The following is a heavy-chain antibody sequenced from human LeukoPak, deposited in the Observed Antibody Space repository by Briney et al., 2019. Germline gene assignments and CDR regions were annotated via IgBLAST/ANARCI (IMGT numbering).Heavy chain of an antibody. D-gene: IGHD3-16*01. J-gene: IGHJ4*02. CDR3: ARDFTTNEWGLSYYFDY. V-gene: IGHV3-21*01. CDR1: GFTFSSYS. CDR2: ISSSSSYI. Sequence: PGGSLRLSCAASGFTFSSYSMNWVRQAPGKGLEWVSSISSSSSYIYYADSVKGRFTISRDNAKNSLYLQMNSLRAKDTAVYYCARDFTTNEWGLSYYFDYWGQGTLVTVSS.